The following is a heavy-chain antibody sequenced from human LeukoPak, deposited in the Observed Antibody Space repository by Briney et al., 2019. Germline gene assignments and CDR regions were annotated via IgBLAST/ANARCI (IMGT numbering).Heavy chain of an antibody. J-gene: IGHJ4*02. D-gene: IGHD3-22*01. CDR2: IYYSGST. CDR3: ARGGGIYYDSSGYPSWDY. V-gene: IGHV4-30-4*01. Sequence: SQTLSLTCTVSGGSISSGDYYWSWIRQPPGKGLEWIGYIYYSGSTYYNPSLKSRATISVDTSKNQFSLKLSSVTAADTAVYYCARGGGIYYDSSGYPSWDYWGQGTLVTVSS. CDR1: GGSISSGDYY.